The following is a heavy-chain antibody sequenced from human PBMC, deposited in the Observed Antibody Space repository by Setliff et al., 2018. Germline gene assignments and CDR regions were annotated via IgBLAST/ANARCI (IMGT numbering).Heavy chain of an antibody. V-gene: IGHV3-7*03. Sequence: GESLKISCVASGFSISNYWMAWVRQAPGKGLEWVADIRQDATNKYYVDSVEGRFTISRDNSKNSLFLEMNSLRVEDTALYQCAREIWNMYDNSWSGYSDFWGQGTPVTISS. J-gene: IGHJ4*02. CDR1: GFSISNYW. CDR2: IRQDATNK. CDR3: AREIWNMYDNSWSGYSDF. D-gene: IGHD3-3*01.